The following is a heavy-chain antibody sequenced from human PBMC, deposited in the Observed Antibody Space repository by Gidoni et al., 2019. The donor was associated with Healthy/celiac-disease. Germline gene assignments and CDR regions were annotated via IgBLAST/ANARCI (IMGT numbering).Heavy chain of an antibody. CDR1: GFTVSSNC. J-gene: IGHJ4*01. CDR2: IYRGGKT. D-gene: IGHD3-10*01. Sequence: EVQLVETGGGLIQPGGSLRLSCAASGFTVSSNCMSWVRQAPGKGPAWGLGIYRGGKTKHADSVKGRFTISRDNSKNTLFLQKNSLRGEETAVYYCARAGSTGLGRYWGQGTLVTGSS. V-gene: IGHV3-53*02. CDR3: ARAGSTGLGRY.